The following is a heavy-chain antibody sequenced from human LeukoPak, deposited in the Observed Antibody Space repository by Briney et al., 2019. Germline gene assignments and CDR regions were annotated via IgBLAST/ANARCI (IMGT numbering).Heavy chain of an antibody. CDR2: ISGSGGSS. D-gene: IGHD3-3*01. CDR3: AKHLQGEDFWSGHPFDY. V-gene: IGHV3-23*01. CDR1: GFTFNNCA. Sequence: GGSLRLSCAASGFTFNNCAMSWVRQAPGKGLEWVSAISGSGGSSFHADSVQGRFTISRGNSENSLYLQMNSLRAEDTAVYYCAKHLQGEDFWSGHPFDYWGQGTLVTVSS. J-gene: IGHJ4*02.